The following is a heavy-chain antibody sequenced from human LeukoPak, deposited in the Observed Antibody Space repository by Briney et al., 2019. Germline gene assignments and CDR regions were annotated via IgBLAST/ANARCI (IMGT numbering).Heavy chain of an antibody. J-gene: IGHJ4*02. V-gene: IGHV3-33*01. CDR1: GFTFSSYG. Sequence: PGRSLRLSCAASGFTFSSYGMHWVRQAPGKGLEWVAVIWYDGSNKYYADSVKGRFTISRDNSKNTLYLQMNSLRAEDTAVYYCARRYSSSSEIDYWGQGTLVTVSS. CDR3: ARRYSSSSEIDY. D-gene: IGHD6-6*01. CDR2: IWYDGSNK.